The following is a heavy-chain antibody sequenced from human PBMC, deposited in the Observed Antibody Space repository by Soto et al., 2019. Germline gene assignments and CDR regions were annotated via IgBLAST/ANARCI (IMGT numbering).Heavy chain of an antibody. Sequence: GGSLRLSCAASGFGLSRYAVSWVRQAPGKGLEWVSVISGSGGATYYADSVKGRFTISRDNSKNTLYLQMNSVRAEDTAVYYCAKSTWDDLPPSFWGQGTPVNVSS. CDR3: AKSTWDDLPPSF. CDR1: GFGLSRYA. J-gene: IGHJ4*02. V-gene: IGHV3-23*01. CDR2: ISGSGGAT. D-gene: IGHD1-26*01.